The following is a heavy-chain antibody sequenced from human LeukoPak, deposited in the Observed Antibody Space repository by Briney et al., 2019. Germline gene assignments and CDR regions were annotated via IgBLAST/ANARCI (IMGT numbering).Heavy chain of an antibody. V-gene: IGHV4-4*07. Sequence: SETLSLTCTVSGGSISSYYWSWIRQPAGKGLEWIGRIYTSGSTNYNPSLKSRVTMSVDTSKNQFSLKLSSVTAADTAVYYCARDYVSGSYYLFDYWGQGTLVTVSS. CDR2: IYTSGST. J-gene: IGHJ4*02. CDR3: ARDYVSGSYYLFDY. D-gene: IGHD1-26*01. CDR1: GGSISSYY.